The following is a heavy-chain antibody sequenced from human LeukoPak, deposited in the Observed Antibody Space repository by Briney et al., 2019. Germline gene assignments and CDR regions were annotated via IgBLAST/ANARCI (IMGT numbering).Heavy chain of an antibody. Sequence: PSETLSLTCAVYGGSFSGYYWSWIRQPPGKGLEWIGEINHSGSTNYNPSLKSRVTISVDTSKNQFSLKLSSVTAADTAVYYCARATVVVPAAMGLYYYYYCGMDVWGQGTTVTVSS. V-gene: IGHV4-34*01. D-gene: IGHD2-2*01. CDR3: ARATVVVPAAMGLYYYYYCGMDV. CDR1: GGSFSGYY. J-gene: IGHJ6*02. CDR2: INHSGST.